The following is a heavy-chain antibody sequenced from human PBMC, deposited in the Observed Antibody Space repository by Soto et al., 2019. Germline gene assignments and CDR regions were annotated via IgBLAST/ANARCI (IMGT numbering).Heavy chain of an antibody. CDR3: ANGEPAGTPKYDLDY. D-gene: IGHD6-13*01. CDR1: GFTFSSYG. V-gene: IGHV3-30*18. CDR2: ISYDGSNK. Sequence: GGSLRLSCAASGFTFSSYGMHWVRQAPGKGLEWVAVISYDGSNKYYADSVKGRFTISRDNSKNTLYLQMNSLRAEDTAVYYCANGEPAGTPKYDLDYWGQGTLVTVSS. J-gene: IGHJ4*02.